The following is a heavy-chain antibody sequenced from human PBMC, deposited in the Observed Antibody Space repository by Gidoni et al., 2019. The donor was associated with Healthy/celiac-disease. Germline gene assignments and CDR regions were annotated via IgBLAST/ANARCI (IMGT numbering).Heavy chain of an antibody. CDR3: ARCETTAY. CDR1: GFTFSSYS. J-gene: IGHJ4*02. CDR2: ISSSSSYI. V-gene: IGHV3-21*01. Sequence: EVQLVESGGGLVTPGGSLSLYCAAAGFTFSSYSMNWVRQAPGKGLEWVSSISSSSSYIYYADSVKGRFTITRDNAKNSLYLQMNSLRADDTAVYYCARCETTAYWGQGTLVTVSS. D-gene: IGHD4-17*01.